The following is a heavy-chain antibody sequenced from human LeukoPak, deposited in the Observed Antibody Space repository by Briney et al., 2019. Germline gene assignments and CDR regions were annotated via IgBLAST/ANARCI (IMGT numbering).Heavy chain of an antibody. Sequence: GGSLRLSCVVSGFRFSDYYMSWIRQTPGKGLDFISYISGSGDAIYYTDSVKGRFTISRDNAKNSLYLQLDSLSAEDTAVYYCASLYDSTGFCFDYWGQGALVTVSS. V-gene: IGHV3-11*01. J-gene: IGHJ4*02. D-gene: IGHD3-22*01. CDR1: GFRFSDYY. CDR2: ISGSGDAI. CDR3: ASLYDSTGFCFDY.